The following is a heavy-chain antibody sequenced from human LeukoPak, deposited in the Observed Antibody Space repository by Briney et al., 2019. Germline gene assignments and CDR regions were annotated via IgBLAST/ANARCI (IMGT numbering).Heavy chain of an antibody. CDR1: GFTFSSYS. V-gene: IGHV3-48*01. J-gene: IGHJ6*03. D-gene: IGHD2-2*02. CDR2: ISSRSSTI. Sequence: PGGSLRLSCAASGFTFSSYSMNWVRQAPGKGLEWVSYISSRSSTIYYADSVKGRFTISRDNAKNSLYLQMNSLRAEDTAVYYCARGDCSSTICYTRYYYMDVWGKGTTVTVSS. CDR3: ARGDCSSTICYTRYYYMDV.